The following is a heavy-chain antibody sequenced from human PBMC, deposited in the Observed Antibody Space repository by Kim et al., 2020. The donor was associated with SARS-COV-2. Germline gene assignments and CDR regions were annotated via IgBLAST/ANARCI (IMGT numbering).Heavy chain of an antibody. CDR1: GFTFSSYS. CDR3: ARVVTRGYCSGGSCYSPDY. CDR2: ISSSSYI. Sequence: GGSLRLSCAASGFTFSSYSMNWVRQAPGKGLEWVSSISSSSYIYYADSVKGRFTISRDNAKNSLYLQMNSLRAEDTAVYYCARVVTRGYCSGGSCYSPDYWGQGTLVTVSS. V-gene: IGHV3-21*01. D-gene: IGHD2-15*01. J-gene: IGHJ4*02.